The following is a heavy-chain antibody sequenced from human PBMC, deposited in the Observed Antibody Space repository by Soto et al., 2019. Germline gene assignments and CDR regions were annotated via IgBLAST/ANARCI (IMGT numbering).Heavy chain of an antibody. CDR3: AAALSDRYVSSGYSDY. CDR1: GFTFTSSA. CDR2: IVVGSGNT. Sequence: SVKVSCKASGFTFTSSAVQWVRQARGQRLEWIGWIVVGSGNTNYAQKFQERVTITRDMSTSTAYMELSSLRSEDTAVYYCAAALSDRYVSSGYSDYWGQGTLVTVSS. J-gene: IGHJ4*02. V-gene: IGHV1-58*01. D-gene: IGHD3-22*01.